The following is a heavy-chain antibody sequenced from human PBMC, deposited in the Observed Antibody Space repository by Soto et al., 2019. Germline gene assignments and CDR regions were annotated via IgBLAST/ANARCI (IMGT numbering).Heavy chain of an antibody. CDR1: GFTFSSYW. J-gene: IGHJ6*02. D-gene: IGHD6-13*01. Sequence: EVQLVESGGGLVQPGGSLRLSCVDSGFTFSSYWMSWVRQAPVKGLEWVGNIKQDGSEENYVDSVKGRFTISRDNAKNSMYLQMNSLRVADTAVYYCARIAASGRGWDVWGQGTTVGVSS. CDR3: ARIAASGRGWDV. CDR2: IKQDGSEE. V-gene: IGHV3-7*01.